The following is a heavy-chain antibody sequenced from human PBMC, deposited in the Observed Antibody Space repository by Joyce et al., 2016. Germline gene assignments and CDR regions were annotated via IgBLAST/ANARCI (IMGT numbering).Heavy chain of an antibody. Sequence: QVQLQESGPGLVKPSETLSLTCIVSGGSINSYYWTWIRQPPGKGLEWIGYIYSNRGSTDYNPSLKSRVTISVDTSKNQFSLRLSSVTAADTAFYYCARGTNYDLLTDNYSHFFDYWGQGTLVTVSS. D-gene: IGHD3-9*01. CDR2: IYSNRGST. V-gene: IGHV4-59*01. CDR3: ARGTNYDLLTDNYSHFFDY. J-gene: IGHJ4*02. CDR1: GGSINSYY.